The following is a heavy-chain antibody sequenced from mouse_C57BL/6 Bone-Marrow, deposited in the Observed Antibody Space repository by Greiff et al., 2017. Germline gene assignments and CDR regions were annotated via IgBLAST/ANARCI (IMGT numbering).Heavy chain of an antibody. CDR1: GYSFTDYH. V-gene: IGHV1-39*01. D-gene: IGHD2-4*01. CDR2: INPNYGTT. J-gene: IGHJ4*01. CDR3: AISLYDYDVYAMDY. Sequence: QLQQSGPELVKPGASVKISCKASGYSFTDYHMNWVKQSNGKSLEWIGVINPNYGTTSYNQKFKGKATLTVDQSSSTAYMQLNSLTSEDSAVYYCAISLYDYDVYAMDYWGQGTSVTVSS.